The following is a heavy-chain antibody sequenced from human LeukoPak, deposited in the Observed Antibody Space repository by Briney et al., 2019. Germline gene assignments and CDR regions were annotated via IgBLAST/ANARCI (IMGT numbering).Heavy chain of an antibody. CDR3: ARGDLYQPFDY. D-gene: IGHD3-16*01. CDR1: GYSISSGYY. CDR2: IYHSGST. Sequence: SETLSLTCTVSGYSISSGYYWGWIRQPPGKGLEWIGSIYHSGSTYYNPSLKSRVTISVDTSKNQFSLKLSSVTAADTAVYYCARGDLYQPFDYWGQGTLVTVSS. J-gene: IGHJ4*02. V-gene: IGHV4-38-2*02.